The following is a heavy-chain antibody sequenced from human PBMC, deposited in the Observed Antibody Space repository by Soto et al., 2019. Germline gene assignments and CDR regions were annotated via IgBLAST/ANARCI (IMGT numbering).Heavy chain of an antibody. V-gene: IGHV4-30-4*01. CDR1: GGSISSGDYY. Sequence: QVQLQESGPGLVKPSQTLSLTCTVSGGSISSGDYYWSWIRQPPGKGLEWIGYSYSSGSTYYNPSLKSRVSISIDTSKNQFSLRLSSVTAADTAVYYCATTGGGLQLVFDYWGQGTLVTVSS. J-gene: IGHJ4*02. CDR3: ATTGGGLQLVFDY. CDR2: SYSSGST. D-gene: IGHD5-12*01.